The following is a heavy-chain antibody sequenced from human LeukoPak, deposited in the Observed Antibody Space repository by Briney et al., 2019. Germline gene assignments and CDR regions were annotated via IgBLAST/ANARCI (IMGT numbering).Heavy chain of an antibody. J-gene: IGHJ4*02. Sequence: SETLSLTCTVSGGSISSYYCSWIRQPPGKGLEWIGYIYYSGSTNYNPSLKSRVTISVDTSKNQFSLKLSSVTAADTAVYYCASPGYSSGWYYFDYWGQGTLVTVSS. V-gene: IGHV4-59*01. CDR2: IYYSGST. CDR1: GGSISSYY. CDR3: ASPGYSSGWYYFDY. D-gene: IGHD6-19*01.